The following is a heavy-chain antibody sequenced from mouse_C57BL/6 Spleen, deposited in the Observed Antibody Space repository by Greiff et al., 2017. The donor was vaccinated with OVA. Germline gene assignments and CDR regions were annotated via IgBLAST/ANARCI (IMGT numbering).Heavy chain of an antibody. V-gene: IGHV5-6*01. CDR2: ISSGGSYT. CDR3: ARQTEGGGFSDD. CDR1: GFTFSSYG. Sequence: EVKLMESGGDLVKPGGSLKLSCAASGFTFSSYGMSWVRQTPDKRLEWVATISSGGSYTYYPDSVKGRFTISRDNAKNTLYLQMSSLKSEDTAMYYGARQTEGGGFSDDWGQGTTLTVAS. J-gene: IGHJ2*01.